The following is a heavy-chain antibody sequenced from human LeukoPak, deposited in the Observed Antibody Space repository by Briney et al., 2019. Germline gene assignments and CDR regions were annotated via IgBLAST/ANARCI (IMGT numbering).Heavy chain of an antibody. CDR1: GFTFSSYS. V-gene: IGHV3-21*01. Sequence: PGRSLRLSCAASGFTFSSYSMNWVRQAPGKGLEWVSSISSSSSYIYYADSVKGRFTISRDNAKISLYLQMNSLRAEDTAVYYCARNPDYYGSGSYIWFDPWGQGTLVTVSS. D-gene: IGHD3-10*01. CDR2: ISSSSSYI. J-gene: IGHJ5*02. CDR3: ARNPDYYGSGSYIWFDP.